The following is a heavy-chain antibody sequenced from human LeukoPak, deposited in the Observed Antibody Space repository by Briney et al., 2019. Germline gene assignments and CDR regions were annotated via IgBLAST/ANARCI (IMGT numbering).Heavy chain of an antibody. J-gene: IGHJ4*02. CDR3: ARYHYDSSGYPYYFDY. CDR2: IYSGGST. V-gene: IGHV3-NL1*01. Sequence: GRSLRLSCAASGFNFSSYGMHWVRQAPGQGLEWVSVIYSGGSTYYADSVQGRFTISRDNSKHTVSLQLNSLRAEDTAVYYCARYHYDSSGYPYYFDYWGQGTLVTVSS. CDR1: GFNFSSYG. D-gene: IGHD3-22*01.